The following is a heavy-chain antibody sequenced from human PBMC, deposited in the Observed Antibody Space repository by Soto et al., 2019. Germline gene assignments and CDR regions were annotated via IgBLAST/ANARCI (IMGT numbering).Heavy chain of an antibody. Sequence: ASVPVSCRASGSTFPSYGISWVRQAPGQGLEWMGWISAYNGNTNYAQKLQGRVTMTTDTSTSTAYMELRSLRSDDTAVYYCARDGGSEHMLGELYPDAFDIWGQGTMVTVSS. D-gene: IGHD3-10*02. CDR2: ISAYNGNT. CDR1: GSTFPSYG. J-gene: IGHJ3*02. CDR3: ARDGGSEHMLGELYPDAFDI. V-gene: IGHV1-18*01.